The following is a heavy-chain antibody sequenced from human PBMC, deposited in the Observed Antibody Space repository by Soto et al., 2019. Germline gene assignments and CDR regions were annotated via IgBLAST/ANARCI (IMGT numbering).Heavy chain of an antibody. CDR1: GHTSTNYA. D-gene: IGHD5-12*01. CDR2: IDAGNGNT. V-gene: IGHV1-3*01. Sequence: ASVKVSCKASGHTSTNYAVHWVRQAPGQRLEWMGRIDAGNGNTKYSQKFQGRVTITTDTSASTAYMELSSLRPEDTAMYYCVRDSPIGSAFSGHDDIDSWGQGTLVTVSS. CDR3: VRDSPIGSAFSGHDDIDS. J-gene: IGHJ4*02.